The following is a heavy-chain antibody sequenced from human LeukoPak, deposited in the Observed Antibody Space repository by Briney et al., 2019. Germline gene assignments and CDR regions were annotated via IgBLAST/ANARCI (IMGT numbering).Heavy chain of an antibody. CDR3: ARHMVRGVSDAFDI. CDR1: GFTFSDYS. Sequence: KPGGSLRLSCAASGFTFSDYSMNWVRQAPGKGLEWVASISSSSPYIYYTDSVKGRFTISRDNAKNSLYLQMNSLRAEDTAVYCCARHMVRGVSDAFDIWGQGTMVTVSS. D-gene: IGHD3-10*01. J-gene: IGHJ3*02. CDR2: ISSSSPYI. V-gene: IGHV3-21*01.